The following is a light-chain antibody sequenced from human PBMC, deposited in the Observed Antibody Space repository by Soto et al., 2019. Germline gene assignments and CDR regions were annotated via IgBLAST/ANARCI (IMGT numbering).Light chain of an antibody. Sequence: EIVMTQSPATLSVSPGEGATVSCRASQSVSSNLAWYQQKPGQAPRLLIYGAYTRATGIPARFSGSGSGTEFTLTISSRQSEDFAVYYCNQYDKWPPSNTFGQGTKLEIK. V-gene: IGKV3-15*01. J-gene: IGKJ2*01. CDR3: NQYDKWPPSNT. CDR1: QSVSSN. CDR2: GAY.